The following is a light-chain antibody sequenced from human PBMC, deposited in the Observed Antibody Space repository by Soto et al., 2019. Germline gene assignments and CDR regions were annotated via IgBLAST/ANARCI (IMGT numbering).Light chain of an antibody. CDR3: QQYHWAPDT. V-gene: IGKV3-15*01. CDR1: QAISSN. CDR2: GAS. Sequence: EIVMTQSPATLSVSPGERATLSCRAKQAISSNLAWHQQKPGQAPRLLIYGASTRATDIPDRFSGSGSGTDFTLTVSRLEPEDFAVYYCQQYHWAPDTFGQGTRLEIK. J-gene: IGKJ5*01.